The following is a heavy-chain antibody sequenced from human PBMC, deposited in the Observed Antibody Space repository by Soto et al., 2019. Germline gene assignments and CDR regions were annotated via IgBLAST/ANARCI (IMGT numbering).Heavy chain of an antibody. V-gene: IGHV3-23*01. J-gene: IGHJ4*02. CDR1: GFTFSSYA. CDR3: AKDGHSSSRPFDY. D-gene: IGHD6-13*01. CDR2: ISSSGGTT. Sequence: GGSLRLSCAASGFTFSSYAMGWVRQAPGKGLEWVSCISSSGGTTSYADSVKGRFTISRDNSKNTLYLQMNSLRAEDTALYYWAKDGHSSSRPFDYWGLGTLVTVSS.